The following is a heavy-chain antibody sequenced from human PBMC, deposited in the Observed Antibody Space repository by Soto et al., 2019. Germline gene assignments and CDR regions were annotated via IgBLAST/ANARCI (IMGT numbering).Heavy chain of an antibody. CDR2: VIPMFGRP. CDR1: GGTFSNCA. Sequence: QVHLVQSGAEVKKPGSSVKVSCKASGGTFSNCAISWVRQAPGQGLEWMGGVIPMFGRPNYAQKFQGRVAITADKSTTTAYMELFSLTSEDTAMYYCAKYKNYYNSSGIYDYWGQGTLVTVSS. D-gene: IGHD3-22*01. V-gene: IGHV1-69*06. J-gene: IGHJ4*02. CDR3: AKYKNYYNSSGIYDY.